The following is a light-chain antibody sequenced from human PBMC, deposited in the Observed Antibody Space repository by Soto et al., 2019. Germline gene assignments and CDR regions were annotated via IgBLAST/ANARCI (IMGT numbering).Light chain of an antibody. J-gene: IGKJ5*01. CDR3: QQYNNWPPIT. CDR2: DTS. CDR1: QSVSIK. Sequence: EIEMTQSPATLSQSQEERATLSCRASQSVSIKLAWYQQKPGQAPRLLIYDTSTRATGIPARFSGSGSGTDFTLTISSLEPEDFAVYYCQQYNNWPPITFGQGTRREIK. V-gene: IGKV3-15*01.